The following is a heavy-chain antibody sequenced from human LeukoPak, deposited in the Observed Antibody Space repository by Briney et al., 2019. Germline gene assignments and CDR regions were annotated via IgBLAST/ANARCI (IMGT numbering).Heavy chain of an antibody. CDR3: ARDGPAATYLGYYFDY. Sequence: PGGSLRLSCAASGFTFGSYAMHWVRQAPDKGLEWVAVVSYDGSNKYYADSVKGRFTISRDNSKNTLYLQMSSLRAEDTAVYYCARDGPAATYLGYYFDYWGQGTLVTVSS. J-gene: IGHJ4*02. CDR1: GFTFGSYA. D-gene: IGHD2-2*01. V-gene: IGHV3-30*04. CDR2: VSYDGSNK.